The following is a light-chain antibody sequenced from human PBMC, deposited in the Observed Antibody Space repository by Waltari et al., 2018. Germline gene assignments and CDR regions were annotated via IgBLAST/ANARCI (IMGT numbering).Light chain of an antibody. J-gene: IGLJ2*01. CDR2: DVS. CDR1: SSDVGRYNY. V-gene: IGLV2-23*02. CDR3: CSYAGSRIHVL. Sequence: QSALTQPASVSGSPGQSITISCTGTSSDVGRYNYVSWYQQYPGKAPKLMIYDVSKRPSGVSNRFSGSKSGNTASLTISGLQAEDEADYYCCSYAGSRIHVLFGGGTKLTVL.